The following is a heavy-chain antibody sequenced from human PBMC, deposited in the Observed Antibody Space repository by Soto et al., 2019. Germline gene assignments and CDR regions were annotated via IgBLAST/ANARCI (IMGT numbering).Heavy chain of an antibody. V-gene: IGHV1-69*13. Sequence: SLKVSCTASGGTFSSYAITWVRHAPGQGLEWMGGIIPIFGTANYAQKFQGRVTITADESTSTAYMELRSLRTDDTAVYYCATCGNGGFYYYYGMDVWGQGTTVT. CDR3: ATCGNGGFYYYYGMDV. D-gene: IGHD2-15*01. CDR2: IIPIFGTA. CDR1: GGTFSSYA. J-gene: IGHJ6*02.